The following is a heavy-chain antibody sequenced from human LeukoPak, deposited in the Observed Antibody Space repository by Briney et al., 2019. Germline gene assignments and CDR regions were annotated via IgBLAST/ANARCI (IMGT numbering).Heavy chain of an antibody. CDR2: ISSSGSTI. CDR3: ARDIDSSGCGINNWFDP. D-gene: IGHD6-19*01. CDR1: GFTFSVYY. V-gene: IGHV3-11*01. J-gene: IGHJ5*02. Sequence: PGGSLRLSCAPSGFTFSVYYMSWVRGAPGEGVGWVSYISSSGSTIYYADSVKGRFTISRDNAKNSLYLQMNRLRAEDTAVYYCARDIDSSGCGINNWFDPWGQGTLVTVSS.